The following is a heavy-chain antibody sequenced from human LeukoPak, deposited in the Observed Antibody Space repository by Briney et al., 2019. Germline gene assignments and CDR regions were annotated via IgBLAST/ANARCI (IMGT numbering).Heavy chain of an antibody. CDR3: AREGSGWYGGLGGPPH. CDR1: GYTFSSYT. J-gene: IGHJ4*02. V-gene: IGHV7-4-1*02. CDR2: INTYTGTP. Sequence: ASVKVSCKASGYTFSSYTLSWLRQAPGQGLEWMGWINTYTGTPTYAQGFTGRFVFSLDSSVSTAYLQISSLKAEDTAVYYCAREGSGWYGGLGGPPHWGQGTLVTVSS. D-gene: IGHD6-19*01.